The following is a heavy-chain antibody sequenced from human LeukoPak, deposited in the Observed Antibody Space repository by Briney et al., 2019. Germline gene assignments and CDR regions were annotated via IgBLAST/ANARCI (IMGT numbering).Heavy chain of an antibody. D-gene: IGHD3-22*01. CDR3: ARRRYYDSTGYLD. CDR2: IYYRGST. Sequence: PSETLSLTCTISSDSISSSSYYWGWIRQPPGKGLEWIGDIYYRGSTYYSPSLKSRVSISIDTSNNQFSLTLSSVTAADTALYFCARRRYYDSTGYLDWGQGTLVTVSS. V-gene: IGHV4-39*01. CDR1: SDSISSSSYY. J-gene: IGHJ1*01.